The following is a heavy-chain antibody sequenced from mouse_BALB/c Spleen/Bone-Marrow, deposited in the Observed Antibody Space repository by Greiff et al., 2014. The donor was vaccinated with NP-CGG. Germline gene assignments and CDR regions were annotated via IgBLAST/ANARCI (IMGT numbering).Heavy chain of an antibody. Sequence: VQLQESGAELVKPGTSVKMSCKASGYTFTSYWMHWVKQRPGQGLEWTGDIYPGSGSTNYNEKFKSKATLTVDTSSSTAYMQLSSLTSEDSAVYYCAREKDWVFDYWGQGTTLTVSS. CDR1: GYTFTSYW. D-gene: IGHD4-1*01. V-gene: IGHV1-55*01. CDR3: AREKDWVFDY. CDR2: IYPGSGST. J-gene: IGHJ2*01.